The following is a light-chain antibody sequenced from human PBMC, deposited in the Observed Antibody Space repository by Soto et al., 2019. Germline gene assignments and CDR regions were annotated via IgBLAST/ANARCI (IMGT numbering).Light chain of an antibody. Sequence: DPQMTQSPSTLSASVGDRVTITCRASQSISSWLAWYQQRPGRAPQLLNYRASSLQSGVPSRFSGSGSGTEFTLTISSLQPDDFATYYCQQYDTSSPTFGQGTKVEIK. CDR1: QSISSW. J-gene: IGKJ1*01. CDR2: RAS. V-gene: IGKV1-5*03. CDR3: QQYDTSSPT.